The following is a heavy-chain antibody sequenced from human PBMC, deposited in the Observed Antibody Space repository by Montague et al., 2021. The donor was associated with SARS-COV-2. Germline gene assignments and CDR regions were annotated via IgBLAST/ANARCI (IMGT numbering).Heavy chain of an antibody. D-gene: IGHD2-15*01. CDR3: AGAFGSTFDF. Sequence: SETLSLTCTVSGGSVKSYFWSWIRQPVGKGLEWIGRIFVSGGTNXXPSLKSRVTMSLDTSKNQYSLKLRSVTAADTAVYYCAGAFGSTFDFWGQGILVAVSS. V-gene: IGHV4-4*07. CDR1: GGSVKSYF. CDR2: IFVSGGT. J-gene: IGHJ4*02.